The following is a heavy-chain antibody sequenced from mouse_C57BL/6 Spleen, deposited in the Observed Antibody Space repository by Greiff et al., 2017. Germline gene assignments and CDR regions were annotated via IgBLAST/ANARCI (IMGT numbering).Heavy chain of an antibody. Sequence: EVHLVESGGGLVQPKGSLKLSCAASGFTFNTYAMHWVRQAPGKGLEWVARIRSKSSNYATYYADSMKDRFTISRDDSKSMLYLQMNNLKTDDTAMYYCVRDSTTVASTDYFDYWGQGTTLTVSS. CDR1: GFTFNTYA. D-gene: IGHD1-1*01. CDR3: VRDSTTVASTDYFDY. V-gene: IGHV10-3*01. J-gene: IGHJ2*01. CDR2: IRSKSSNYAT.